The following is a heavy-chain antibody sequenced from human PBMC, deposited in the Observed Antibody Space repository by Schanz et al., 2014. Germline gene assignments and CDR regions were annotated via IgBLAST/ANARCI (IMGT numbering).Heavy chain of an antibody. Sequence: VQLLESGGGLVQPGTSLILSCSVSGFSLNTYGIHWFRQPAGKGLEWVAVIWNNGVTKYYADSVRGRFTISRDRFQNTLYLRMSSLRAEDTAVYYCARPRFDYGEVDYWGQGTLIAVSP. CDR2: IWNNGVTK. CDR3: ARPRFDYGEVDY. CDR1: GFSLNTYG. D-gene: IGHD4-17*01. J-gene: IGHJ4*02. V-gene: IGHV3-33*01.